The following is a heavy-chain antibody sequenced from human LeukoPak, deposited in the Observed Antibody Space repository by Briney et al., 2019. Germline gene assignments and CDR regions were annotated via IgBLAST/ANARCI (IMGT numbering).Heavy chain of an antibody. D-gene: IGHD7-27*01. CDR3: ALTWGYYALDI. V-gene: IGHV1-2*06. Sequence: ASVKVSCKASGYTFIGYYIHWVRQAPGQGLEWMGRINPNSGDTNYAQSFQGRVTMTRDTSISTAYMELSRLRSDDTAVYYCALTWGYYALDIWGQGTVVTVSS. CDR1: GYTFIGYY. CDR2: INPNSGDT. J-gene: IGHJ3*02.